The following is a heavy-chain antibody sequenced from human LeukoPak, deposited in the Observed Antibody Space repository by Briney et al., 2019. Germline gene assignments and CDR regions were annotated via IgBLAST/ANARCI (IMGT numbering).Heavy chain of an antibody. D-gene: IGHD3-3*01. V-gene: IGHV4-39*07. CDR1: GGSISSSSYY. J-gene: IGHJ4*02. CDR3: AHHPYYDFWSGYYFDSGLTDY. CDR2: IYYSGST. Sequence: SETLSLTCTVSGGSISSSSYYWGWIRQPPGKGLEWIGSIYYSGSTYYNPSLKSRVTISVDTSKNQFSLKLSSVTAADTAVYYCAHHPYYDFWSGYYFDSGLTDYWGQGTLVTVSS.